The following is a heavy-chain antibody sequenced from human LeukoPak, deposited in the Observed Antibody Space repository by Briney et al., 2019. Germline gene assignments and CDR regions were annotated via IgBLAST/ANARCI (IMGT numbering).Heavy chain of an antibody. CDR1: GFTFSSYA. CDR2: ISGSGGST. CDR3: AKVPSPFGVVRYFDY. D-gene: IGHD3-3*01. J-gene: IGHJ4*02. Sequence: GGSLRLSCAASGFTFSSYAMSWVRQAPGKGLEWVSAISGSGGSTYYADSVKGRLTISMDNSKNTLYLQMNSLRAEDTAVYYCAKVPSPFGVVRYFDYWGQGTLVTVSS. V-gene: IGHV3-23*01.